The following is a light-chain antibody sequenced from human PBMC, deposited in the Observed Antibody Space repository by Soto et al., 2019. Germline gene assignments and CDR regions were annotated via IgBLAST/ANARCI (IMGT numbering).Light chain of an antibody. Sequence: EIVLTQSPGTLSLSPGERATLSCRASQSVSSSYLAWYQHKPGQAPRLLIYGASSRATGIPDRFSGSGSGTDFTLTISRVEPEDFAVYYCQQYGSSPPSTFGQGTKVEIK. CDR2: GAS. CDR3: QQYGSSPPST. CDR1: QSVSSSY. J-gene: IGKJ1*01. V-gene: IGKV3-20*01.